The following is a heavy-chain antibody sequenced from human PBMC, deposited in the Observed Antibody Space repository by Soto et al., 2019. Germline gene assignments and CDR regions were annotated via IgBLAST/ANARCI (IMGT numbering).Heavy chain of an antibody. Sequence: EVHLVESGGTLVQPGGSLRLSCAASGFTFSNYEMSWVRQAPGKGLEWVSYISTTSSHIYYADSVKGRFTISRDNAKNSLYLQTNSLRAEDTAVYHCARENYDVSGYFLDFWGQGTLVTVSS. J-gene: IGHJ4*02. CDR1: GFTFSNYE. D-gene: IGHD3-22*01. CDR3: ARENYDVSGYFLDF. CDR2: ISTTSSHI. V-gene: IGHV3-48*03.